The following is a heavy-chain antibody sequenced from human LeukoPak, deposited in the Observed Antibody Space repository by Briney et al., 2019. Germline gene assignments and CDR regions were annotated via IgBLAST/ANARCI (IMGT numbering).Heavy chain of an antibody. Sequence: GGSLRLSCVAYGFTFSSLSMSWVRQAPGKGLEWVSGVSNSGVTTYYADSVKGRFTISRDNAKNTLFLQMNSLRAEDTAVYYCVKGIASHDFFSRGEWGQGTLVTVSS. CDR1: GFTFSSLS. V-gene: IGHV3-23*01. CDR2: VSNSGVTT. CDR3: VKGIASHDFFSRGE. J-gene: IGHJ4*02. D-gene: IGHD2-21*01.